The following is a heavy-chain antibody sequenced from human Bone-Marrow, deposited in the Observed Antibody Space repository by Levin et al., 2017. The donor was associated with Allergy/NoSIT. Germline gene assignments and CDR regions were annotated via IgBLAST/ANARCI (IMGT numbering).Heavy chain of an antibody. CDR3: AKDRDFYGAGSLGN. CDR2: ISGSGDST. Sequence: GGSLRLSCAASGFTFSNYAMSWVRQAPGKGLEWVSGISGSGDSTYDGDSAKGRFTISRDNSKNTLYLQMNSLQAEDTAVYYCAKDRDFYGAGSLGNWGQGALVTVSS. J-gene: IGHJ4*02. D-gene: IGHD3-10*01. CDR1: GFTFSNYA. V-gene: IGHV3-23*01.